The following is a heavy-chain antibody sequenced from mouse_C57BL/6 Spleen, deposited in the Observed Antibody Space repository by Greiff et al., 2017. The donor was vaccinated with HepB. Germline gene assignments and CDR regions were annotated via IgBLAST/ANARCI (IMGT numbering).Heavy chain of an antibody. CDR3: ARLDGNTFAY. CDR2: IDPSDSYT. D-gene: IGHD1-1*01. CDR1: GYTFTSYW. J-gene: IGHJ3*01. Sequence: QVQLQQSGAELVRPGTSVKLSCKASGYTFTSYWMHWVKQRPGQGLEWIGVIDPSDSYTNYNQKFKGKATLTVDTSSSTAYMQLSSLTSEDSAVYYCARLDGNTFAYWGQGTLVTGAA. V-gene: IGHV1-59*01.